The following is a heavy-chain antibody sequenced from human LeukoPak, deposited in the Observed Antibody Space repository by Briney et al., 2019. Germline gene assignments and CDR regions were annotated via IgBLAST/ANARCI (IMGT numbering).Heavy chain of an antibody. V-gene: IGHV4-38-2*01. CDR1: GYSISSGYY. CDR3: ASYWGSGANWFDP. D-gene: IGHD7-27*01. Sequence: SETLSLTCAVSGYSISSGYYWGWIRQPPGKGLEWIGSIYHSGSTNYNPSLKSRVTISVDTSKNLFSLKLSSVTAADTAVYYCASYWGSGANWFDPWGQGTLVTVSS. CDR2: IYHSGST. J-gene: IGHJ5*02.